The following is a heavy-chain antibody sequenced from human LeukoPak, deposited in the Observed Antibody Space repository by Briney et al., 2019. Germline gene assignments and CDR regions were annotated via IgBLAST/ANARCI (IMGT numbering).Heavy chain of an antibody. CDR3: ASGYPTPVSG. D-gene: IGHD2-2*01. CDR2: INHSGST. J-gene: IGHJ4*02. V-gene: IGHV4-34*01. Sequence: SETLPLTCAVYGGSFSGYYWSWIRQPPGKGLEWIGEINHSGSTNYNPSLKSRVTISVDTSKNQFSLKLSSVTAADTAVYYCASGYPTPVSGWGQGTLVTVSS. CDR1: GGSFSGYY.